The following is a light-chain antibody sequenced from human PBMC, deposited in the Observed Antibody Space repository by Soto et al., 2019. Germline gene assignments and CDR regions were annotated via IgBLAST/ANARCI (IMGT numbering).Light chain of an antibody. CDR2: EVS. J-gene: IGLJ1*01. CDR3: YSYRGYYTRV. V-gene: IGLV2-14*01. CDR1: SSDVGGYNF. Sequence: QSALTQPASVSGSPGQSITISCTGTSSDVGGYNFVSWYQQHPGRAPKLLIYEVSRRPSGVSNRLSGSKSGDTASLTISGLQAEDEADYYCYSYRGYYTRVFGTGTKVTVL.